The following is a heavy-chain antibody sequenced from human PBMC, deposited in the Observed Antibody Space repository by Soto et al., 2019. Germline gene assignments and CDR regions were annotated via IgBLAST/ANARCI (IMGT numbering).Heavy chain of an antibody. CDR3: ARPLTEDYYDSSGYYV. J-gene: IGHJ4*02. V-gene: IGHV4-34*01. CDR2: INHSGST. Sequence: PSETLSLTCAVYGGSFSGYYWSWIRQPPGKGLEWIGEINHSGSTNYNPSLKSRVTISVDTSKNQFSLKLSSVTAADTAMYYCARPLTEDYYDSSGYYVWGQGTLVTVSS. D-gene: IGHD3-22*01. CDR1: GGSFSGYY.